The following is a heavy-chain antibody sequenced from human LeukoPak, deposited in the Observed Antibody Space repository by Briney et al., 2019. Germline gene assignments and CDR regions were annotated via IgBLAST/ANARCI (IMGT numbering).Heavy chain of an antibody. D-gene: IGHD5-12*01. V-gene: IGHV3-23*01. Sequence: GGSLRLSCAASGFTFSSYAMSWVRQAPGKGLEWVSAISGSGGSTYYADSVKGRFTISRDNSKDTLYLQMNSLRAEDTALYYCARGADIAPWHYFDYWGQGTLVTVSS. CDR2: ISGSGGST. J-gene: IGHJ4*02. CDR1: GFTFSSYA. CDR3: ARGADIAPWHYFDY.